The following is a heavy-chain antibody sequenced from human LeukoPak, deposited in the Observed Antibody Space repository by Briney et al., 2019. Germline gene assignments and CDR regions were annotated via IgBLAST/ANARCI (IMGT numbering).Heavy chain of an antibody. V-gene: IGHV3-21*01. J-gene: IGHJ4*02. CDR1: GFTFSSYS. Sequence: GGSLRLSCAASGFTFSSYSMNWVRQAPGKGLEWVPSISSSSSYIYYADSVKGRFTISRDNAKNSLYLQMNSLRAEDTAVYYCARDLSKYDFWSGYHQYYFDYWGQGTLVTVSS. CDR2: ISSSSSYI. CDR3: ARDLSKYDFWSGYHQYYFDY. D-gene: IGHD3-3*01.